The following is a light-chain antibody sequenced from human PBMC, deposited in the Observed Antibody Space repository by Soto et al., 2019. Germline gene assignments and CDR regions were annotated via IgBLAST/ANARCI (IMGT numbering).Light chain of an antibody. J-gene: IGKJ2*01. CDR1: QSISTW. CDR3: QQYNSYPST. Sequence: DIQMTQSPSTVSASVGDGVTITCRASQSISTWLAWYQQKPGNAPKLLIYDASTLESGVPSGFSGSGSRTEFTLTISSLQHDDFDTYDCQQYNSYPSTFGQGTKVDIK. CDR2: DAS. V-gene: IGKV1-5*01.